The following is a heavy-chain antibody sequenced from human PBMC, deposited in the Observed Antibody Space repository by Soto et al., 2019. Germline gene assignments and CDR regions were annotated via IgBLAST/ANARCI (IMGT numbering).Heavy chain of an antibody. CDR2: ISYDGSNK. CDR1: GFTFSSYA. Sequence: GGSLRLSCAASGFTFSSYAMHWVRQAPGKGLEWVAVISYDGSNKYYADSVKGRFTISRDNSKNTLCLQMNGLRAEDTAVYYCARDRQYSSSWLDYWGQGTLVTVSS. J-gene: IGHJ4*02. CDR3: ARDRQYSSSWLDY. V-gene: IGHV3-30-3*01. D-gene: IGHD6-13*01.